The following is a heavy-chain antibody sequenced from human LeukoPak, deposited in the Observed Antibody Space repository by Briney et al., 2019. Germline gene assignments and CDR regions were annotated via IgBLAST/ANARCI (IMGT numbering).Heavy chain of an antibody. Sequence: SETLSLTCTVSGGSISSSSYYWGWVRQPPGKGLEWIGSIYYSGSTYYNPSLNSRVTISLDTSKNQFSLKLSSVTAAPTAVYYCARERSRGGYDPYGPLGYYYYYMDVWGKGTTVTVSS. J-gene: IGHJ6*03. CDR3: ARERSRGGYDPYGPLGYYYYYMDV. V-gene: IGHV4-39*07. D-gene: IGHD5-12*01. CDR2: IYYSGST. CDR1: GGSISSSSYY.